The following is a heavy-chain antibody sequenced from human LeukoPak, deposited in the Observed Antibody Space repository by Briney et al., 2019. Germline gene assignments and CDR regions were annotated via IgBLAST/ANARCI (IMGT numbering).Heavy chain of an antibody. CDR3: ARDASFPYHYDSSGYYHFDY. J-gene: IGHJ4*02. CDR1: GYTFTGYY. Sequence: ASVKVSCKASGYTFTGYYMHWVRQAPGQGLEWMGWINPNSGGTNYAQKFQGRVTMTRDTSISTAYMKLSRLRSDDTAVYYCARDASFPYHYDSSGYYHFDYWGQGTLVTVSS. CDR2: INPNSGGT. D-gene: IGHD3-22*01. V-gene: IGHV1-2*02.